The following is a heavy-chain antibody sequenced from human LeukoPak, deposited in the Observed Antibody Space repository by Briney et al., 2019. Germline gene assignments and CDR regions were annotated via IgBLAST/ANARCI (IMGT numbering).Heavy chain of an antibody. D-gene: IGHD7-27*01. Sequence: PSETLSLTCTVSGGSISSSSYYWDWIRQPPGKGLEWIGCIYYSGSTYYNPSLKSRVTISVDTSKIQFSLKLSSVTAADTAVYYCARRWRSNGEFDNWGQGTLVTVSS. CDR1: GGSISSSSYY. V-gene: IGHV4-39*01. CDR2: IYYSGST. J-gene: IGHJ4*02. CDR3: ARRWRSNGEFDN.